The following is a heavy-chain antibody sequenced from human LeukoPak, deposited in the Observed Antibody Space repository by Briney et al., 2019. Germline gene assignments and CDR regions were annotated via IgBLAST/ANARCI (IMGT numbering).Heavy chain of an antibody. J-gene: IGHJ4*02. V-gene: IGHV3-21*04. CDR1: GFTFSSYS. Sequence: GGSLRLSCAASGFTFSSYSMNWVRQAPGKGLEWVSSISSSSSYIYYADSVKGRFTISRDNAKNSLYLQMNSLRAEDTAMYYCARGESLLMVYTMTFDYWGQGTLVTVSS. CDR3: ARGESLLMVYTMTFDY. D-gene: IGHD2-8*01. CDR2: ISSSSSYI.